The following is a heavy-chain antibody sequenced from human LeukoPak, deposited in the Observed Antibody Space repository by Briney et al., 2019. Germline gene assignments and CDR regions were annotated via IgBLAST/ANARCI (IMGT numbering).Heavy chain of an antibody. D-gene: IGHD3-16*02. CDR2: IYTSGST. CDR3: AREKRDYVWGSYRYNQLEDP. CDR1: GGSISSYY. V-gene: IGHV4-4*07. J-gene: IGHJ5*02. Sequence: PSETLSLTCTVSGGSISSYYWSWIRQPAGKGLEWIGRIYTSGSTNYNPSLKSRVTMSVDTSKNQFSLKLSSVTAADTAVYYCAREKRDYVWGSYRYNQLEDPWGQGTLVTVSS.